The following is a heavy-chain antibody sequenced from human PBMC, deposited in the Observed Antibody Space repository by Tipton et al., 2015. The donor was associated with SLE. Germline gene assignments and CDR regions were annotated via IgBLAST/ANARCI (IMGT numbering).Heavy chain of an antibody. CDR1: DDSLRSISFQ. Sequence: TLSLTCIVSDDSLRSISFQWDWVRQSPGKGLEWIGEIHHGGSTEYNSSLKSRVTLSVDTSKNQFSLNLRSVTAADTAVYYCARQTDYSSGPFWYWGQGALVTVSS. D-gene: IGHD6-25*01. J-gene: IGHJ4*02. CDR2: IHHGGST. CDR3: ARQTDYSSGPFWY. V-gene: IGHV4-39*07.